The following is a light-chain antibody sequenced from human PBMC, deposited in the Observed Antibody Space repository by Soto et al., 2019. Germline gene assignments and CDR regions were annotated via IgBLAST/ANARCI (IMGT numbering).Light chain of an antibody. CDR1: QSLLHSNGYNY. V-gene: IGKV2-28*01. Sequence: DLVMPQSPLSLPVTPGEPASISCRSSQSLLHSNGYNYLDWYLQKPGQSPQLLIYLGSNRASGVADRFSGSGSGTDFTLKISRVEAEDVGVYYCMQALQSITFGQGTRLEIK. J-gene: IGKJ5*01. CDR3: MQALQSIT. CDR2: LGS.